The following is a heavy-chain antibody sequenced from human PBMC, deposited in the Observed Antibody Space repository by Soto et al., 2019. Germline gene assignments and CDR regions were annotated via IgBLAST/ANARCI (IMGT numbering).Heavy chain of an antibody. V-gene: IGHV4-30-4*01. D-gene: IGHD3-22*01. CDR2: IYYSGST. CDR1: GGSISSGDYY. CDR3: ARDGSSGYYHVFDY. Sequence: QVQLQESGPGLVKPSQTLSLTCTVSGGSISSGDYYWSWIRQPQGKGLEWIRYIYYSGSTYYNPSLKSRVTISVDTSKNQFSLKLSSVTAADTAVYYCARDGSSGYYHVFDYWGQGTLVTVSS. J-gene: IGHJ4*02.